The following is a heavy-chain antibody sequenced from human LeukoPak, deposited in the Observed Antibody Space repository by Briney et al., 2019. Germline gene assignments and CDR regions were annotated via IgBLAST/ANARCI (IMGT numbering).Heavy chain of an antibody. CDR3: ARVLGEKYYDFWSGPLDY. V-gene: IGHV4-30-2*01. Sequence: SQTLSLTCAVSGGSISSGGYSWSWIRQPPGKGLEWIGYIYHSGSTYYNPSLKSRVTISVDRSKNQFSLKLGSVAAADTAVYYCARVLGEKYYDFWSGPLDYWGQGTLVTVSS. CDR1: GGSISSGGYS. D-gene: IGHD3-3*01. CDR2: IYHSGST. J-gene: IGHJ4*02.